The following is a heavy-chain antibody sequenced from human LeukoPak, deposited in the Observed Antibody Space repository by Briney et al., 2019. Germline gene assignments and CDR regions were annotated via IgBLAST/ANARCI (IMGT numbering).Heavy chain of an antibody. V-gene: IGHV4-59*01. D-gene: IGHD1-1*01. CDR3: ARDLFAETTGTVGY. J-gene: IGHJ4*02. CDR1: GGPISNYY. Sequence: SETLSVTCTVSGGPISNYYWSWIRQPPGKGLEWVAYISYSGSTNFNPSLESRVTISIDTSKKQFSLYLTSVTAADTAVYYCARDLFAETTGTVGYWGQGTLVTVSS. CDR2: ISYSGST.